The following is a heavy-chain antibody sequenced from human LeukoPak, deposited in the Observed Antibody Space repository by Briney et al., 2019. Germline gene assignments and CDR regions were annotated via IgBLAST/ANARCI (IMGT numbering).Heavy chain of an antibody. Sequence: GASVKVSCKASGYTFTGYYMHWVRQAPGHGLEWMGRINPNSGGTNYAQKFQGRVTMTRDTSISTAYMELSRLRSDDTAVYYCARGPWSSGWSTDFDYWGQGTLVTVSS. CDR1: GYTFTGYY. CDR3: ARGPWSSGWSTDFDY. CDR2: INPNSGGT. D-gene: IGHD6-19*01. V-gene: IGHV1-2*06. J-gene: IGHJ4*02.